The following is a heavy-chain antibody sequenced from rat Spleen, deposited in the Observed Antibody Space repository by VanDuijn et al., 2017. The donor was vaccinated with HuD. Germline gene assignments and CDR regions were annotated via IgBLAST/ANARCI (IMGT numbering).Heavy chain of an antibody. Sequence: EVQLVESDGGLVQPGRSLKLSCVASGFTFNDCYMAWVRQAPTKGLEWVASLSHEGSRTYYGDSVKGRFTIYRDNAKSTLYLQINSLRSEDTATYYCARQGIYYYSGDVSYFDYWGQGVMVTVSS. CDR1: GFTFNDCY. J-gene: IGHJ2*01. V-gene: IGHV5-22*01. D-gene: IGHD1-1*01. CDR3: ARQGIYYYSGDVSYFDY. CDR2: LSHEGSRT.